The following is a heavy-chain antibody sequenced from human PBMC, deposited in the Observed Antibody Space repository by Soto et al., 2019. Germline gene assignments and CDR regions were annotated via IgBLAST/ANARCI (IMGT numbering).Heavy chain of an antibody. Sequence: SETLSLTCAVYGGSFSGYYWSWIRQPPGKGLEYIGYIYKTGKTYYNPSLKSRPFISLDTSKSQFFLRLTSVTAADTAMYYCARSLSSSSGYFDPWGQGTLVTVSS. V-gene: IGHV4-34*10. CDR2: IYKTGKT. CDR1: GGSFSGYY. CDR3: ARSLSSSSGYFDP. J-gene: IGHJ5*02. D-gene: IGHD6-6*01.